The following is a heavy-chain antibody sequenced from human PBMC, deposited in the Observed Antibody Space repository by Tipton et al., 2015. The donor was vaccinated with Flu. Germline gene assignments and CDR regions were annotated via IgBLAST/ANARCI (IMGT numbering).Heavy chain of an antibody. CDR1: GYSITSAYY. CDR2: IYHSGTT. V-gene: IGHV4-38-2*01. D-gene: IGHD4-11*01. Sequence: GLVKPSETLSLSCDVSGYSITSAYYWGWVRQPPGQGLEWIGTIYHSGTTYYNPSLKSRLTISVDTSKNQFSLRLSSVTAADMAVYYCASRDFSSYVSDPNNWFDRWGQGTLVTVSS. J-gene: IGHJ5*02. CDR3: ASRDFSSYVSDPNNWFDR.